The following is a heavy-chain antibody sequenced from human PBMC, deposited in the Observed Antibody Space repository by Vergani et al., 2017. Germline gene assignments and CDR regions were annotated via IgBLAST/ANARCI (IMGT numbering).Heavy chain of an antibody. V-gene: IGHV1-2*02. D-gene: IGHD3-10*01. Sequence: QVQLVQSGAEVKKPGASVKVSCKASGHTFTGYYMHWVRQAPGQGLEWMGWINPNSGGTNYAQKFQGRVTMTRDTSISTAYMELSRLRSDDTAVYYCARGHLTMVRGHYYMDVWGKGTTVTVSS. CDR1: GHTFTGYY. CDR2: INPNSGGT. CDR3: ARGHLTMVRGHYYMDV. J-gene: IGHJ6*03.